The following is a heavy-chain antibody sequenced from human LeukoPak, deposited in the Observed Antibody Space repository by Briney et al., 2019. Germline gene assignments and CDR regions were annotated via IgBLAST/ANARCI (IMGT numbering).Heavy chain of an antibody. CDR3: ARGGYYYDTSGYRFDY. J-gene: IGHJ4*02. V-gene: IGHV1-18*04. CDR2: ISTYNGDT. CDR1: GYTFPIYG. Sequence: ASVKVSCKTSGYTFPIYGITWVRQAPGQGLEWMGWISTYNGDTDYAQNLQGRVTMTTDTSTATACMELRSLRSDDTAVYFCARGGYYYDTSGYRFDYWGQGTLLTVS. D-gene: IGHD3-22*01.